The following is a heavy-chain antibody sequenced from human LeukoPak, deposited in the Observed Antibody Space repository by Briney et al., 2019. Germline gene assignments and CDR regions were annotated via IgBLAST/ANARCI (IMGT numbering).Heavy chain of an antibody. J-gene: IGHJ4*02. CDR1: GGTFSSYA. V-gene: IGHV1-69*13. CDR2: IIPIFGTA. CDR3: ARGAQDTAMVTPLDY. D-gene: IGHD5-18*01. Sequence: SVKVSCRASGGTFSSYAISWVRQAPGQGLEWMGGIIPIFGTANYAQKFQGRVTITADESTSTAYMELSSLRSEDTAVYYCARGAQDTAMVTPLDYWGQGTLVTVSS.